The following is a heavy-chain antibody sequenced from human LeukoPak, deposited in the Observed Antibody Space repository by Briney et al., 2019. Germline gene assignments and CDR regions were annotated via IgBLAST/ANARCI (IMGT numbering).Heavy chain of an antibody. V-gene: IGHV4-34*01. J-gene: IGHJ4*02. CDR3: TRAVAGHPD. D-gene: IGHD6-19*01. CDR1: GVPFSNYY. CDR2: INHSGYT. Sequence: PSETLSLICAVSGVPFSNYYWSWVRQSPRQGLEWIGEINHSGYTNYNPSLKSRVTMSIDTSKNQFSPILTSVTAADAGVYYCTRAVAGHPDWGQGTLVTVSS.